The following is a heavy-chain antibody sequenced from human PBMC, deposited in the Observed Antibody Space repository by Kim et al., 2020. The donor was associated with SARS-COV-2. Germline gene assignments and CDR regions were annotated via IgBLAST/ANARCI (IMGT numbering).Heavy chain of an antibody. Sequence: DAVKGRITSSRDNTNNTLYLQMSSLRAEDTAVYYCAREYGGAAGTNWFDPWGQGTLVTVSS. CDR3: AREYGGAAGTNWFDP. D-gene: IGHD6-13*01. V-gene: IGHV3-53*01. J-gene: IGHJ5*02.